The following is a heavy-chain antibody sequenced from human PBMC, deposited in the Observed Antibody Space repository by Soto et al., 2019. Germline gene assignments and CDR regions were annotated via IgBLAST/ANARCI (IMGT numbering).Heavy chain of an antibody. CDR1: GGTFSSYA. CDR2: IIPIFGTA. J-gene: IGHJ3*02. Sequence: AASVKVSCKASGGTFSSYAISWVRQAPGQGLEWMGGIIPIFGTANYAQKFQGRVTITADESTSTAYMELSSLRSEDTAVYYCARGGSSGYHDAFDIWGQGTMVTVSS. D-gene: IGHD3-22*01. V-gene: IGHV1-69*13. CDR3: ARGGSSGYHDAFDI.